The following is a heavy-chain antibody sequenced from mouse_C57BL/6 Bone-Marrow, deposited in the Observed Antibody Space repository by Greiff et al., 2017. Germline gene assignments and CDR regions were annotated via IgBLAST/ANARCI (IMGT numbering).Heavy chain of an antibody. CDR3: TSSSITTVVAFDY. V-gene: IGHV1-15*01. D-gene: IGHD1-1*01. CDR1: GYTFTDYE. Sequence: QVQLKQSGAELVRPGASVTLSCKASGYTFTDYEMHWVKQTPVHGLEWIGAIDPETGGTAYNPKFKGKAILTADKSSSTAYMELRSLTSEDSAVYYVTSSSITTVVAFDYWGQGTTLTVAS. J-gene: IGHJ2*01. CDR2: IDPETGGT.